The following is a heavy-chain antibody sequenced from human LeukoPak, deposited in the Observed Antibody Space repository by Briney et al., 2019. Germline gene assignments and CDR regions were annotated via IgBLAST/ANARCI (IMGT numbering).Heavy chain of an antibody. CDR1: GYSFTSYW. Sequence: GESLKISCKGSGYSFTSYWIGWVRQMPGKGLEWMGIIYPGDSDTTYSPSFQGQVTISADKSISTAYLQWSSLKASDTAMYYCARPDYYDSSGYYADAFDIWGQGTMVTVSS. D-gene: IGHD3-22*01. CDR2: IYPGDSDT. V-gene: IGHV5-51*01. CDR3: ARPDYYDSSGYYADAFDI. J-gene: IGHJ3*02.